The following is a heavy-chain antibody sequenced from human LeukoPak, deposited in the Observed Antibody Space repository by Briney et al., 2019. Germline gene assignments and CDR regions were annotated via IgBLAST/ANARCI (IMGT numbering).Heavy chain of an antibody. CDR3: VRPPYDDSYFDY. V-gene: IGHV7-4-1*02. J-gene: IGHJ4*02. CDR1: GYDFPRYA. D-gene: IGHD4-17*01. CDR2: IHTKTVNP. Sequence: GASVKVSCKASGYDFPRYAMNWVRQAPGQGLEWMGWIHTKTVNPTYAQGFTERFVFSLDTSVSTAYLQINNLRAEDTAVYYCVRPPYDDSYFDYWGQGTRVTVSS.